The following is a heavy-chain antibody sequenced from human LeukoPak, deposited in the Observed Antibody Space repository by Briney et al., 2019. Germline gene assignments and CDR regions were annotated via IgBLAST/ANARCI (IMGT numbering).Heavy chain of an antibody. CDR3: AKSSRNHPYYFDF. CDR1: RFTSSIYA. V-gene: IGHV3-23*01. CDR2: VRASGSRT. Sequence: GGSLRLSCAPSRFTSSIYAVRWVRQAAGEGMEWVSAVRASGSRTYYADSVKGWFTISRDNSKNTLYMQMNSLRAEDTCIYYCAKSSRNHPYYFDFWGQGTLVTVSS. J-gene: IGHJ4*02. D-gene: IGHD2-2*01.